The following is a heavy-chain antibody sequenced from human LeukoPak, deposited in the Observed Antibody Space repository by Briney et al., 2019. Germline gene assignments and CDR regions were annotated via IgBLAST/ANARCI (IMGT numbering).Heavy chain of an antibody. J-gene: IGHJ5*02. D-gene: IGHD5-12*01. CDR2: IYHSGST. Sequence: PSETLSLTCTVSGGSISSGGYYWSWIRQPPGKGLEWIGYIYHSGSTYYNPSLKSRVTISVDRSKNQFSLKLSSVTAADTAVYYCARDGEVDIVATSNGNWFDPWGQGTLVTVSS. CDR3: ARDGEVDIVATSNGNWFDP. CDR1: GGSISSGGYY. V-gene: IGHV4-30-2*01.